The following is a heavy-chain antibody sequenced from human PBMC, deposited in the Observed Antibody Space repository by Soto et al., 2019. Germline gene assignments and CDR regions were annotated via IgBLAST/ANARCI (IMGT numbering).Heavy chain of an antibody. Sequence: ASETLSLTCTVSGGSISSYYWSWIRQPPGKGLEWIGYIYYSGSTNYNPSLKSRVTISVDTSKNQFSLKLSSVTAADTAVYYCARTVRFGDLRGFDLWGQGTLVTVSS. CDR1: GGSISSYY. CDR2: IYYSGST. CDR3: ARTVRFGDLRGFDL. V-gene: IGHV4-59*01. D-gene: IGHD3-10*01. J-gene: IGHJ5*02.